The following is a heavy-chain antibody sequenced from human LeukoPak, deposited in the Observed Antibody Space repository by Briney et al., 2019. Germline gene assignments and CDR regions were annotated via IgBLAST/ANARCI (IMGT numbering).Heavy chain of an antibody. Sequence: GGSLRLSCAVSGFTFSSYSMHWVRQAPGKGLEWVAVILYDGSNKYYADSVKGRFTISRDNSKSTLYLQMNSPRAEDTAVYYCVRELGGYYDRSATFDYWGQGTLVTVSS. CDR1: GFTFSSYS. CDR2: ILYDGSNK. V-gene: IGHV3-30-3*01. CDR3: VRELGGYYDRSATFDY. J-gene: IGHJ4*02. D-gene: IGHD3-22*01.